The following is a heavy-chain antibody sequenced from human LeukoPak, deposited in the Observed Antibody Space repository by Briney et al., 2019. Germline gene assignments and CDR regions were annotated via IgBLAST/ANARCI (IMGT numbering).Heavy chain of an antibody. CDR1: GGSLSSSNW. J-gene: IGHJ3*02. V-gene: IGHV4-4*02. CDR3: ARGAGMTTVTKDAFDI. D-gene: IGHD4-17*01. Sequence: SGTLSLTCTVSGGSLSSSNWWSWVRQPPGKGLEWIGEIFHSGSTNYNPSLKSRVTISADKSKNQFSLKLSSLNGADTAVYYCARGAGMTTVTKDAFDIWGQGTMVTVSS. CDR2: IFHSGST.